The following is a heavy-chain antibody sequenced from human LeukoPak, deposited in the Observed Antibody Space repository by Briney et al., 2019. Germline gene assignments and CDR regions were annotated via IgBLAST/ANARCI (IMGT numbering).Heavy chain of an antibody. D-gene: IGHD3-22*01. CDR3: ARWEDISGYSD. CDR2: IYHGGTT. Sequence: SETLSLTCTVSGYSISSNYYWGWIRQPPGKGLEWIGGIYHGGTTYYNPSLKSRVTISVDTSKNQFSLKLSSVTAADTAVYFCARWEDISGYSDWGQGTLVTVSS. V-gene: IGHV4-38-2*02. J-gene: IGHJ4*02. CDR1: GYSISSNYY.